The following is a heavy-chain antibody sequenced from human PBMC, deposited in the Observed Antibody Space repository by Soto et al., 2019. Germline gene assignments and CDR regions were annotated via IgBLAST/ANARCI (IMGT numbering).Heavy chain of an antibody. CDR1: GGTFSSYA. J-gene: IGHJ4*02. CDR2: IIPIFGTA. CDR3: ARARDVRIVVVPAATYDFDY. Sequence: SVKVSCKASGGTFSSYAISWVRQAPGQGLEWMGGIIPIFGTANYAQKFQGRVTITADESTSTAYMELSSLRSEDTAVYYCARARDVRIVVVPAATYDFDYWGQGTLVTVSS. D-gene: IGHD2-2*01. V-gene: IGHV1-69*13.